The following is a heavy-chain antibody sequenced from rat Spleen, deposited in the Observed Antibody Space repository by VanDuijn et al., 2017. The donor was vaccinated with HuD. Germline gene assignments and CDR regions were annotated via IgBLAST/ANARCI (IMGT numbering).Heavy chain of an antibody. V-gene: IGHV1-57*01. D-gene: IGHD1-2*01. J-gene: IGHJ2*01. CDR1: GYTFTRNN. CDR2: INTGSGGT. CDR3: ARDTIAPDY. Sequence: QVQLQQSGAEVTKPGSSVKISCKASGYTFTRNNISWIKQTTGQGLEYIGYINTGSGGTYYNEKFKGKATLTADKSSSTAFMQLSSLTPEDTAFYYCARDTIAPDYWGQGVMVTVSS.